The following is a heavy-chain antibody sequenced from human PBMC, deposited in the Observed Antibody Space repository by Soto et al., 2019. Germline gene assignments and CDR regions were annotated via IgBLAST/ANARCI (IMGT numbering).Heavy chain of an antibody. Sequence: QVQLVQSGTEVKKPGSSVKVSCKASGGTFRNYPINWVRQAPGQGLEWMGSIFPLTDIPDYAQNFQARLTISADKSTSTAYMELSSLTSGDTAMYFCARGPLVVLNYFESWGQGTFVTVCS. CDR1: GGTFRNYP. J-gene: IGHJ4*02. CDR2: IFPLTDIP. V-gene: IGHV1-69*02. CDR3: ARGPLVVLNYFES.